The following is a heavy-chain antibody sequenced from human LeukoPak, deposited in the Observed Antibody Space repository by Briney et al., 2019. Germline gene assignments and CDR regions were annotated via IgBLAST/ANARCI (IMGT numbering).Heavy chain of an antibody. D-gene: IGHD1-26*01. Sequence: PSETLSLTCTVSDGSISSYSWSWIRQPPRTGLEWIGYVSYSGSTYYNPSLKSRVTMSLDTSKNQFSLKLSSVTAADTAMFFCARSSSGTSSIDSWGQGALVTVSS. CDR2: VSYSGST. V-gene: IGHV4-59*01. CDR3: ARSSSGTSSIDS. J-gene: IGHJ4*02. CDR1: DGSISSYS.